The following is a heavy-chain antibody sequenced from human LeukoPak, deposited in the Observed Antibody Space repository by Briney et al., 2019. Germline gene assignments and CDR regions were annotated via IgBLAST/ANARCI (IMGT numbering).Heavy chain of an antibody. CDR2: INSDGIRT. CDR1: GFTFNSFW. Sequence: GGSLRLSCAASGFTFNSFWLYWVRQVPGKGLLWVARINSDGIRTSHADSVQGRFTISRDNANNTLYLQMNSPRVEDTAVYYCARGGSGSGYHYYYYYMDVWGKGTTVTISS. D-gene: IGHD3-22*01. V-gene: IGHV3-74*01. CDR3: ARGGSGSGYHYYYYYMDV. J-gene: IGHJ6*03.